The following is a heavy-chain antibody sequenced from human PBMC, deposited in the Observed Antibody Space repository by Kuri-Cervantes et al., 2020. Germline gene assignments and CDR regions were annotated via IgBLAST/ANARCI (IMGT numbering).Heavy chain of an antibody. V-gene: IGHV4-30-2*01. CDR1: GGSIRSDGYS. Sequence: SETLSLTCAVSGGSIRSDGYSWSWIRQPPGKGLEWIGYIYHSGSTYYNPSLKSRVTISVDRSKNQFSLKLSSVTAADTAVYYCARRPGMDVWGQGTTVTVSS. D-gene: IGHD6-6*01. J-gene: IGHJ6*02. CDR2: IYHSGST. CDR3: ARRPGMDV.